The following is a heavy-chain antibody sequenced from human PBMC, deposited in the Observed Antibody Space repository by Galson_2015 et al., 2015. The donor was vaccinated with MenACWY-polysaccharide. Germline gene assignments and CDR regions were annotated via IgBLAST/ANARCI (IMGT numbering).Heavy chain of an antibody. Sequence: SMRLSCAASGFTFSSYAMSWVRQAPGKGLEWVSGISGSVGVTYYADSLKGRFTISRDISKSTLYLQLNSLRAEDTALYYCAKGYYSGNYHFFDNWGQGTLVTVPS. V-gene: IGHV3-23*01. D-gene: IGHD4-23*01. CDR2: ISGSVGVT. CDR1: GFTFSSYA. CDR3: AKGYYSGNYHFFDN. J-gene: IGHJ4*02.